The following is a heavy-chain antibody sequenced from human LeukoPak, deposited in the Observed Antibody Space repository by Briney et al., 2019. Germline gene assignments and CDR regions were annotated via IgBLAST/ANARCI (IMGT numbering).Heavy chain of an antibody. Sequence: SETLSLTCTVYGGSFSGFYWSWIRQPPGKGLEWIGEINHSGSTNYNPSLKSRVTISVDTSKNQFSLMLSSVTAADTAVYYCARGIVNTAVAGTFGYWGQGTLVTVTS. J-gene: IGHJ4*02. D-gene: IGHD6-19*01. CDR3: ARGIVNTAVAGTFGY. CDR1: GGSFSGFY. V-gene: IGHV4-34*01. CDR2: INHSGST.